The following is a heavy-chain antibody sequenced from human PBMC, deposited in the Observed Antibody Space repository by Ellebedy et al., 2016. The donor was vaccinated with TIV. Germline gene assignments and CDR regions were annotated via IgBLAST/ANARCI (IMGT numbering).Heavy chain of an antibody. J-gene: IGHJ2*01. CDR3: TKALGDTRYFDL. V-gene: IGHV4-34*01. D-gene: IGHD3-16*01. CDR2: INHSGST. CDR1: GGSFNDYY. Sequence: MPSETLSLTCAVYGGSFNDYYWTWIRQPPGKGLEWMGEINHSGSTNYNPSLKSRVTIAVDTSKSWFSLKLSSVTAADTAVYYCTKALGDTRYFDLWGRGTLVTVSS.